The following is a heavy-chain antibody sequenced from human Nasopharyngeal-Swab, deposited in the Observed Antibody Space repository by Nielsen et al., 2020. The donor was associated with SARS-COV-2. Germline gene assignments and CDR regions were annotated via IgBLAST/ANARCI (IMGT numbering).Heavy chain of an antibody. V-gene: IGHV3-30-3*01. D-gene: IGHD2-2*01. CDR3: AKAHGRSTSRTLTFDY. CDR1: GFTFSSYA. CDR2: ISYDGSNK. J-gene: IGHJ4*02. Sequence: GESLKISCAASGFTFSSYAMHWVRQAPGKGLEWVAVISYDGSNKYYADSVKGRFTISRDNSKNTLYLQLNSLRDEDTAVYYCAKAHGRSTSRTLTFDYWGQGTLVTVSS.